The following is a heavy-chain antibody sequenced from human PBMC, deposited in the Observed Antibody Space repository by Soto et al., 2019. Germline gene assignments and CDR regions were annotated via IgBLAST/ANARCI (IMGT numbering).Heavy chain of an antibody. CDR2: LYFGGST. J-gene: IGHJ4*02. V-gene: IGHV4-39*01. CDR3: ARQPGSTLTTPFDY. CDR1: GGSISSSSYY. D-gene: IGHD4-4*01. Sequence: QVQLQESGPGLVKPSETLSLSCTVSGGSISSSSYYWGWVRQPPGKGLEWIGSLYFGGSTYYNPSLKSRVTISVDRSKNQFSLQLSSVTAADTAMYFCARQPGSTLTTPFDYWGQGTLVTVSS.